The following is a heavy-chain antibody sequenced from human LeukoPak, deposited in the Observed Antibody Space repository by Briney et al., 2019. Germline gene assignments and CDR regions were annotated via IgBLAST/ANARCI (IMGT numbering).Heavy chain of an antibody. CDR1: GGSISSHY. CDR2: IYYSGST. CDR3: ARDVYGGYDFWSGYYTRGAFDI. Sequence: PSETLSLTCTVSGGSISSHYWSWIRQPPGKGLEWIGYIYYSGSTNYNPSLKSRVTISVDTSKNQFSLKLSSVTAADTAVYYCARDVYGGYDFWSGYYTRGAFDIWGQGTMVTVSS. V-gene: IGHV4-59*11. J-gene: IGHJ3*02. D-gene: IGHD3-3*01.